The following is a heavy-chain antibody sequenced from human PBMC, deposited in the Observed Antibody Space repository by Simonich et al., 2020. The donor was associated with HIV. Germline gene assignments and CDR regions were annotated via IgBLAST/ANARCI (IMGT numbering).Heavy chain of an antibody. Sequence: GQGLEWMGRINPNSGGTNYAQKFQGRVTMTRDTSISTAYMELSSLKSEDTAVYYCARDAWELLYYYGMDVWGQGTTVTVSS. J-gene: IGHJ6*02. CDR2: INPNSGGT. V-gene: IGHV1-2*06. D-gene: IGHD1-26*01. CDR3: ARDAWELLYYYGMDV.